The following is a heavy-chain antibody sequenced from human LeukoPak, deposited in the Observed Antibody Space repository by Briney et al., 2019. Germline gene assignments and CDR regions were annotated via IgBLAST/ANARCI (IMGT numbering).Heavy chain of an antibody. Sequence: PGGSLRLSCAASGFTFNSYTMNWVRQAPGKGLESVSSIRSNSRGINYADSVKGRFTISRDNDKNTVFLEMNSLRAEDTAVYYCARVELQQDDAFDIWGQGTMVTVSS. CDR2: IRSNSRGI. CDR3: ARVELQQDDAFDI. V-gene: IGHV3-21*06. J-gene: IGHJ3*02. D-gene: IGHD1-7*01. CDR1: GFTFNSYT.